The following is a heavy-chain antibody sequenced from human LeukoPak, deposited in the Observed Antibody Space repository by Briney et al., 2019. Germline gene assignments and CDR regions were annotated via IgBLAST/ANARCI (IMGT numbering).Heavy chain of an antibody. J-gene: IGHJ4*02. CDR3: AKVGQQWLIPEED. D-gene: IGHD6-19*01. Sequence: GGSLRLSCAASGFTFSDYYMSWIRQAPGKGLEWVSYISSSGSTIYYADSVKGRFTISRDNAKNSLYLQMNSLRAEDTAVYYCAKVGQQWLIPEEDWGQGTLVTVSS. V-gene: IGHV3-11*01. CDR1: GFTFSDYY. CDR2: ISSSGSTI.